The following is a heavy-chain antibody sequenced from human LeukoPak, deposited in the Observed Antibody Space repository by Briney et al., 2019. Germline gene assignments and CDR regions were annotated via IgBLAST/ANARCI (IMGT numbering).Heavy chain of an antibody. D-gene: IGHD3-10*01. CDR3: ARVGGH. V-gene: IGHV3-43D*03. J-gene: IGHJ4*02. Sequence: GGSLRLSCAASGFTFDDYAMHWVRQAPGKGLEWVSLISWDGGSTFYADSVKGRFTISRDNSENSLYLQMNSLRVEDTAVYYCARVGGHWGQGTLVTVSS. CDR1: GFTFDDYA. CDR2: ISWDGGST.